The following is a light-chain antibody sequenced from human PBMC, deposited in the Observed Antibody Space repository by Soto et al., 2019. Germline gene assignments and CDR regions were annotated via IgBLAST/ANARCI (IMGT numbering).Light chain of an antibody. CDR1: HILLHSDGKTY. J-gene: IGKJ1*01. V-gene: IGKV2-29*03. Sequence: ILMTQTPLSLSIIPGQTASISCNSIHILLHSDGKTYFYWYVQKAGQAPQPLIYEVSNRFSGVPERFSGSGSRTDFTLKISRVEADDVGIYYCMQAIDIPWTFGQGTKVDIK. CDR3: MQAIDIPWT. CDR2: EVS.